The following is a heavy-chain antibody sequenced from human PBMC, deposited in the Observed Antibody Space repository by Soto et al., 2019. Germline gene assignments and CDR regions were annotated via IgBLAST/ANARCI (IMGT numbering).Heavy chain of an antibody. CDR3: AKWNGYGDY. V-gene: IGHV3-23*01. CDR2: FSGGSGTT. J-gene: IGHJ4*02. Sequence: EVQLLESGGGLVQPGVSLRLSCAASGFSLSTYGVTWVRQAPGKGLEWVSGFSGGSGTTHYADSVKGRFSITRDNSKNTAHLEMNSLRVEDTAIYYCAKWNGYGDYWGQGILVTVSS. CDR1: GFSLSTYG. D-gene: IGHD1-1*01.